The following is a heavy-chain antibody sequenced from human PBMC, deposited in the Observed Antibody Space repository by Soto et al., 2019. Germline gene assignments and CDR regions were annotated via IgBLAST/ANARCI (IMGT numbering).Heavy chain of an antibody. CDR1: GGTFSSYA. D-gene: IGHD2-21*01. CDR3: ARVSRLTAHIAYYYYGMDV. J-gene: IGHJ6*02. V-gene: IGHV1-69*01. CDR2: IIPIFGTA. Sequence: QVQLVQSGAEVKKPGSSVKVSCKASGGTFSSYAISWVRQAPGQGLEWMGGIIPIFGTANYAQKFQGRVTITADESTSTAYMELSSLRSEDTAVYYCARVSRLTAHIAYYYYGMDVWGQGTTVTVSS.